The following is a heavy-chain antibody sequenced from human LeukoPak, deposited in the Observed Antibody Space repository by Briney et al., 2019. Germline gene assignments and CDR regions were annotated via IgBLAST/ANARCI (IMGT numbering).Heavy chain of an antibody. CDR2: IKQDGSEK. D-gene: IGHD2-2*01. Sequence: PGRFLRLSCAASGFTFSSYWMSWVRQAPGKGLEWVANIKQDGSEKYYVDSVKGRFTISRDNAKNSLYLQMNSLRAEDTAVYYCARVLLVQLLFDAFDIWGQGTMVTVSS. CDR1: GFTFSSYW. CDR3: ARVLLVQLLFDAFDI. J-gene: IGHJ3*02. V-gene: IGHV3-7*01.